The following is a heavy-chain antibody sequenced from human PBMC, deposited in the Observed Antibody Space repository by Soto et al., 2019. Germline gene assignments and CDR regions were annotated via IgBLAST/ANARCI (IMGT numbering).Heavy chain of an antibody. CDR1: GYTLTELS. D-gene: IGHD1-26*01. CDR2: FDPEDGET. Sequence: ASVKVSCKVSGYTLTELSMHWVRQAPGKGLEWMGGFDPEDGETIYAQKFQGRVTMTEDTSTDTAYMELSSLRSEDTAVYYCATNSYSGSYYYYYGMDVWGQGTTVTVSS. J-gene: IGHJ6*02. CDR3: ATNSYSGSYYYYYGMDV. V-gene: IGHV1-24*01.